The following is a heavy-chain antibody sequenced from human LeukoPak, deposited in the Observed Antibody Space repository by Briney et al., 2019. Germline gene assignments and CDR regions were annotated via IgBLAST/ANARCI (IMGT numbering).Heavy chain of an antibody. CDR3: AREGGGLLWFGELSSSAFDI. CDR1: GGSISSYY. Sequence: SETLSLTCTVSGGSISSYYWSWIRQPPGKGLEWIGYIYYSGSTNYNPSLKSRVTISVDTSKNQFSLKLSSVTAAGTAVYYCAREGGGLLWFGELSSSAFDIWGQGTMVTVSS. CDR2: IYYSGST. J-gene: IGHJ3*02. V-gene: IGHV4-59*01. D-gene: IGHD3-10*01.